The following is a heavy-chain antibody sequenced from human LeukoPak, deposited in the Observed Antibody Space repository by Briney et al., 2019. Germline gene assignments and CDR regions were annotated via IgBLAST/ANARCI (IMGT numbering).Heavy chain of an antibody. J-gene: IGHJ4*02. Sequence: GGSLRLSCAASGFTFSSYWMHWVRQAPGKGLVWVSRINNDGSSTNYPDSVKGRFTISRDNAKNTLYLEMNSLRAEDTAVYYCTKGGLNDYSNYWGQGTLVTVSS. D-gene: IGHD4-11*01. CDR2: INNDGSST. CDR1: GFTFSSYW. CDR3: TKGGLNDYSNY. V-gene: IGHV3-74*01.